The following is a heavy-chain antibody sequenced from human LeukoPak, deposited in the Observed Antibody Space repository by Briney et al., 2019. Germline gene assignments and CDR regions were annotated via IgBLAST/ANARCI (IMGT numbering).Heavy chain of an antibody. D-gene: IGHD1-26*01. CDR1: GYIFTSYW. CDR2: IYPGDSDT. Sequence: GESLKISCKGSGYIFTSYWIGWVRQMPGKGLEWMGIIYPGDSDTRYSPSFQGQVTISADKSISTAYLQWSSLKASDTAMYYCARNTGSYNVADAFDVWGQGTMVTVSS. J-gene: IGHJ3*01. CDR3: ARNTGSYNVADAFDV. V-gene: IGHV5-51*01.